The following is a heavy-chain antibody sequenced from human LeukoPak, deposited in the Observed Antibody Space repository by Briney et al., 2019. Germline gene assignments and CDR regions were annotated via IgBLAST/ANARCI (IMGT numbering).Heavy chain of an antibody. CDR1: GASITSFY. J-gene: IGHJ5*02. Sequence: PSETLSLTCTVSGASITSFYWSWIRQPPGKGLGWIGYIYYSGSTNYNPSLKSRVTISVDTSKNQFSLKLSSVTAADTAVYYCARQVFGELTWFDPWGQGTLVTVSS. CDR2: IYYSGST. D-gene: IGHD3-10*01. V-gene: IGHV4-59*08. CDR3: ARQVFGELTWFDP.